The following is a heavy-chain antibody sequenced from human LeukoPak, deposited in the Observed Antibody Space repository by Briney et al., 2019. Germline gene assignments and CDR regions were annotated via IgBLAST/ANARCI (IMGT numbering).Heavy chain of an antibody. Sequence: PSETLSLTCTVSGGSIRMSTYYWGWIRQPAGEGVEWIGSIYHSRSTHYNPSLRSRVTMSVDTSKNQFTLKVTAVTAADTAVYYCVANGTVTVAGTKINYFDYWGQGALVTVSS. CDR2: IYHSRST. CDR3: VANGTVTVAGTKINYFDY. J-gene: IGHJ4*02. V-gene: IGHV4-39*01. D-gene: IGHD6-19*01. CDR1: GGSIRMSTYY.